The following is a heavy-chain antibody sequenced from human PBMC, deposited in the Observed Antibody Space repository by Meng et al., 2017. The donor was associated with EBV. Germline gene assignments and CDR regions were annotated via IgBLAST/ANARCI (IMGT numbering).Heavy chain of an antibody. J-gene: IGHJ5*02. CDR2: IYYSGRT. V-gene: IGHV4-30-4*01. CDR1: GGSGSSGNNY. Sequence: QLPGSRSGLVHPPQPLSLTCTVSGGSGSSGNNYWIWIRQPPGKGLEWIGYIYYSGRTYYNPSLERRVTMSVDTSKNQFSLNLNSVTAADTAVYYCARVNGDCFSTICYKGWFDPWGQGTLVTVSS. D-gene: IGHD2-2*02. CDR3: ARVNGDCFSTICYKGWFDP.